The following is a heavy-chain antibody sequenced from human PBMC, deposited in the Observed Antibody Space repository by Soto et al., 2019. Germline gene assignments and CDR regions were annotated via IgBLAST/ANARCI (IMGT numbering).Heavy chain of an antibody. Sequence: EVQLVESGGGLVQPGGSLRLSCAASGFTFSNYWMHWVRLPPGKGLLWVSRINIGGSAANYAGSVEGRFTVSGDDAKNTLYLQMNSLRDDDTAAYYCVRGTHDWYGIDYRGQGARVTVSS. CDR3: VRGTHDWYGIDY. D-gene: IGHD3-9*01. CDR1: GFTFSNYW. CDR2: INIGGSAA. V-gene: IGHV3-74*01. J-gene: IGHJ4*02.